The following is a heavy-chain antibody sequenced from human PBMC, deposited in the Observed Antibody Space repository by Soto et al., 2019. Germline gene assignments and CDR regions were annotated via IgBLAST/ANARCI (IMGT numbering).Heavy chain of an antibody. Sequence: SETLSLTCTVSGGSISSSSYYWGWIRQPPGKGLEWIGSIYYSGSTYYNPSLKSRVTISVDTSKNQFSLKLSSVTAADTAVYYCARHQQDIVVVVAATRYYYYYMDVWGKGTTVTVSS. CDR2: IYYSGST. CDR3: ARHQQDIVVVVAATRYYYYYMDV. CDR1: GGSISSSSYY. V-gene: IGHV4-39*01. D-gene: IGHD2-15*01. J-gene: IGHJ6*03.